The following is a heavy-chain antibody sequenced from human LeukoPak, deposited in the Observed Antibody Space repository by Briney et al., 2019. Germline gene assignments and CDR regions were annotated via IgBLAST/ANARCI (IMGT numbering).Heavy chain of an antibody. D-gene: IGHD2-2*01. CDR3: ARTSRGRWFDP. J-gene: IGHJ5*02. V-gene: IGHV4-61*05. CDR1: GGSISSSSYY. CDR2: IYYSGST. Sequence: SETLSLTCTVSGGSISSSSYYWGWIRQPPGKGLEWIGYIYYSGSTNYNPSLKSRVTISVDTSKNQFSLNLNSVTAADTAVYYCARTSRGRWFDPWGQGTLVTVSS.